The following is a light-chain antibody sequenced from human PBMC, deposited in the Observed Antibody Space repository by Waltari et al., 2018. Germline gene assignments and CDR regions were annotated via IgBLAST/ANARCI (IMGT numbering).Light chain of an antibody. V-gene: IGLV2-11*01. Sequence: QSALTQPRSVSGSPGPSVTISCAGASSNVGNYDFVTWYQQHPGKAPKLMIYDVNKRPSGVPDRFSGSKSGNMASLTISGLQAEDEADYYCCSYAGSSPHYVFGSGTKVTVL. CDR1: SSNVGNYDF. CDR2: DVN. J-gene: IGLJ1*01. CDR3: CSYAGSSPHYV.